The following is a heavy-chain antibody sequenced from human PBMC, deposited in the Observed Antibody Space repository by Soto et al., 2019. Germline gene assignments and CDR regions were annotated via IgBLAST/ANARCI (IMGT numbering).Heavy chain of an antibody. J-gene: IGHJ6*02. V-gene: IGHV3-43*01. CDR2: ITRDGGSV. CDR1: GFTFNAHT. CDR3: ARDTYGGDYGLDV. Sequence: RRLSCAASGFTFNAHTMHWVRQAPGKGLEWLSLITRDGGSVYSADSVKGRFTISRDNNRDSLYLQMNGLRTDDTALYYCARDTYGGDYGLDVWGQGTTVTVSS. D-gene: IGHD4-17*01.